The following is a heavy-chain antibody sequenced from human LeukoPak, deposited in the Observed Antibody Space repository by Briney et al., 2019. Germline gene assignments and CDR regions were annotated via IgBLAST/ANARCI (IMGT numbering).Heavy chain of an antibody. D-gene: IGHD5-18*01. Sequence: GSLRLSCAASGFTFSSYWMSWVRQAPGKGLEWVANIKQDGNEKNYVGSVKGRFTISRDNAKNSLHLQMNSLRAEDTAVYYCARGDTAPTHYYYGMDVWGQGTTVTVSS. V-gene: IGHV3-7*01. CDR2: IKQDGNEK. J-gene: IGHJ6*02. CDR1: GFTFSSYW. CDR3: ARGDTAPTHYYYGMDV.